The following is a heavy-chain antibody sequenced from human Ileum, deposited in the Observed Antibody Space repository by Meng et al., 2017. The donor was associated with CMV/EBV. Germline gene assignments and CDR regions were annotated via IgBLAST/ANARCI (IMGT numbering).Heavy chain of an antibody. Sequence: QAQLVQSGAEVKKPGSSVKVSCKTSGDFFNDYAISWVRQAPGQGLEWLGGIIPSLGIQNYGRKFQGRVKITADKSTTTVYMELSGLRTDDTATYYCARGRNSFWSDSWGQGTLVTVSS. J-gene: IGHJ5*01. CDR2: IIPSLGIQ. D-gene: IGHD6-13*01. CDR1: GDFFNDYA. V-gene: IGHV1-69*10. CDR3: ARGRNSFWSDS.